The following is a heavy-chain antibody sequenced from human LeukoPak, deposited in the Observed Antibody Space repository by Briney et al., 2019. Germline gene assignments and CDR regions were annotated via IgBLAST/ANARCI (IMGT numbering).Heavy chain of an antibody. J-gene: IGHJ6*03. D-gene: IGHD2-2*03. CDR2: IYYSGST. Sequence: SETLSLTCTVSGGSISSSSYYWGRSRQPPGKGLEWIGSIYYSGSTYYNPSLKSRVTISVDTSKIQFSVKLSSVTAADTAVYYCARDSHGWNYMDVWGKGTTVTVSS. V-gene: IGHV4-39*07. CDR1: GGSISSSSYY. CDR3: ARDSHGWNYMDV.